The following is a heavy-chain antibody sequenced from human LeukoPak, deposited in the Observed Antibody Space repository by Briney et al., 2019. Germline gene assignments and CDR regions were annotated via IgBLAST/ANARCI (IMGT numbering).Heavy chain of an antibody. CDR2: IYYSGST. CDR1: GGSISSYY. Sequence: SETLSLTCTVSGGSISSYYWSWLRQPPGKGLEWIGYIYYSGSTNYNPSLKSRVTISVDTSKNQFSLKLSSVTAADTAVYYCARGEGITMVRGVISPPYYYGMDVWGQGTTVTVSS. CDR3: ARGEGITMVRGVISPPYYYGMDV. V-gene: IGHV4-59*01. D-gene: IGHD3-10*01. J-gene: IGHJ6*02.